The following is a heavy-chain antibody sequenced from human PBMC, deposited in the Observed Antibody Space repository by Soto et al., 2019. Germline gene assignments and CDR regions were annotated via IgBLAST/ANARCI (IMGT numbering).Heavy chain of an antibody. Sequence: QVQLVQSGAEVKKPGASVKVSCKASGYTCTSYAMHWVRQAPGQRLEWMGWINAGNGNTKYSQKFQGRFTITRDTSASTAYMELSSLRSEDTAVYYCARLAVAGTRNWFDPWGQGTLVTVSS. J-gene: IGHJ5*02. CDR3: ARLAVAGTRNWFDP. V-gene: IGHV1-3*01. CDR2: INAGNGNT. CDR1: GYTCTSYA. D-gene: IGHD6-19*01.